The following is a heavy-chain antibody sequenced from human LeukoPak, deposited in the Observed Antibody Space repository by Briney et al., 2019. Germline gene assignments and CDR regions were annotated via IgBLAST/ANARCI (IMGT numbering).Heavy chain of an antibody. V-gene: IGHV1-8*03. CDR3: ARAKDIVLMVYARGGFDY. D-gene: IGHD2-8*01. CDR2: MNPNSGNT. CDR1: GYTLTSYD. J-gene: IGHJ4*02. Sequence: APVKVSCKASGYTLTSYDINWVRQATGQGLEWMGWMNPNSGNTGYAQKFQGRVTITRNTSISTAYMELNSLRAEDTAVYYCARAKDIVLMVYARGGFDYWGQGTLVTVSS.